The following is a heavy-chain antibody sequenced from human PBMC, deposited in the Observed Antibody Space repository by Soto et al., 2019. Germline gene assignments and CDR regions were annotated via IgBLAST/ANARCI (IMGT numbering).Heavy chain of an antibody. Sequence: PSETLSLTCIVSGGSVISDTHYWIWIRQPPGKPLEWIGFIYSSGSTNYNPSLKSRVTMSVDTSKNQFSLRLRSVIVADTAVYHCAKFVRSCGGTTCYTRADVWGQGTTVTVSS. D-gene: IGHD2-15*01. CDR1: GGSVISDTHY. CDR2: IYSSGST. V-gene: IGHV4-61*01. CDR3: AKFVRSCGGTTCYTRADV. J-gene: IGHJ6*02.